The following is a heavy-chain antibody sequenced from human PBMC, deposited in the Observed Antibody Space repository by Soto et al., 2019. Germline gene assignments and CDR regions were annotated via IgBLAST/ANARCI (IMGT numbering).Heavy chain of an antibody. V-gene: IGHV3-23*01. CDR1: GFTFSSYA. CDR3: SKHLSNGSPDY. J-gene: IGHJ4*02. D-gene: IGHD2-8*01. CDR2: ISGSGGGT. Sequence: GGSLRLSCAASGFTFSSYAMSWVRQAPGKGLEWVSLISGSGGGTYYADSVKGRFTISRDNVKNTLYLQMNSLRAEDTAVFYCSKHLSNGSPDYWAQGTLVTVSS.